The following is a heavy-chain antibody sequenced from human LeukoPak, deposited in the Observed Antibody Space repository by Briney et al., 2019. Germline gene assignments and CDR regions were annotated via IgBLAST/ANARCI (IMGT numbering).Heavy chain of an antibody. J-gene: IGHJ4*02. CDR1: GFTFSSYW. CDR3: AREIAAAGPVFDY. V-gene: IGHV3-7*01. Sequence: PGGSLRLSCAASGFTFSSYWMSWVRKAPGKGLEWVANIKQDGSEKYYADSVKGRFTISRDNTKNTLYLQMNSLRAEETAVYYCAREIAAAGPVFDYWGQGTLVTVSS. CDR2: IKQDGSEK. D-gene: IGHD6-13*01.